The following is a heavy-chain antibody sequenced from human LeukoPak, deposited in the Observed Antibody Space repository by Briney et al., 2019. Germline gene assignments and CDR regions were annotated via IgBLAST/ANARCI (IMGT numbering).Heavy chain of an antibody. CDR2: INPNSGGT. V-gene: IGHV1-2*06. CDR3: AKGSYYDSSGYYFFDY. CDR1: GYTFTGYY. Sequence: ASVKVSCKASGYTFTGYYMHWVRQAPGQGLKWMGQINPNSGGTNYAQKFQGRVTMTRDTSISTAYMELSRLRSDDTAVYYCAKGSYYDSSGYYFFDYWGQGTLVTVSS. D-gene: IGHD3-22*01. J-gene: IGHJ4*02.